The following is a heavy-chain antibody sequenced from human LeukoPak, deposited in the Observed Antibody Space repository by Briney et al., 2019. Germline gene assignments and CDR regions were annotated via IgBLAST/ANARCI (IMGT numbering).Heavy chain of an antibody. CDR2: ISRNSGSI. CDR3: AMDYYDSSGYPNGAFDI. J-gene: IGHJ3*02. CDR1: GFTFDDYA. D-gene: IGHD3-22*01. V-gene: IGHV3-9*01. Sequence: SGGSLRLSCAASGFTFDDYAMHWVRQAPGKGLEWVSGISRNSGSIGYADSVKGRFTISRDNAKNSLYLQMNSLRAEDTALYYCAMDYYDSSGYPNGAFDIWGQGTMVTVSS.